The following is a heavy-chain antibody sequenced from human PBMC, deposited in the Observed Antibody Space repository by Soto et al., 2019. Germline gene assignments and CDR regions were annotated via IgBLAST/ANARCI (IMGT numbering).Heavy chain of an antibody. J-gene: IGHJ5*02. CDR3: ARSLLRLGELSLSP. CDR2: IYYSGST. D-gene: IGHD3-16*02. V-gene: IGHV4-59*01. CDR1: GGSISSYY. Sequence: SETLSLTCTVSGGSISSYYWSWIRQPPGKGLEWIGYIYYSGSTNYNPSLKSRVTISVDTSKNQFSLKLSSVTAADTAVYYCARSLLRLGELSLSPWGQGTLVTVSS.